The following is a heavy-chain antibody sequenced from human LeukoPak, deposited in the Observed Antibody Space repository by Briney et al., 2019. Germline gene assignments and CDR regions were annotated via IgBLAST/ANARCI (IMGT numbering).Heavy chain of an antibody. CDR1: GYTFTSYD. Sequence: ASVKVSCKASGYTFTSYDINWVRQATGQGLEWMGWMNPNSGNTGYAQKFQGRVTMTRNTSISTAYMELSSLRSEDTAVYYCARCCITMVRGELDYWGQGTLVTVSS. V-gene: IGHV1-8*01. CDR2: MNPNSGNT. J-gene: IGHJ4*02. CDR3: ARCCITMVRGELDY. D-gene: IGHD3-10*01.